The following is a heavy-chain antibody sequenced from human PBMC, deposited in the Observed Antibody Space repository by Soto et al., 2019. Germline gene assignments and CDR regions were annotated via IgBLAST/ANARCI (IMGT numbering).Heavy chain of an antibody. D-gene: IGHD5-18*01. CDR3: ATDWGYSYGYPFDY. J-gene: IGHJ4*02. CDR1: GFSVSSKY. Sequence: PGGSLRLSCAASGFSVSSKYMNWVRQAPGKGLEWVSFISASGIYLYYADSVKGRFTISRDNARNSVYLQMNSLRAEDTAVYYCATDWGYSYGYPFDYWGQGTLVTVSS. V-gene: IGHV3-21*01. CDR2: ISASGIYL.